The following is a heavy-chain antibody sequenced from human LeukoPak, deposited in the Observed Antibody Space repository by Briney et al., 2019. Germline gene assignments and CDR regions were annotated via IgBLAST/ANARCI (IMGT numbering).Heavy chain of an antibody. CDR3: AKDMMRGTTYYYYYMDV. CDR2: IYYDGSNK. Sequence: GGSLRLSCGASGFTFSTYNMHWVRQAPGKGLEWVGFIYYDGSNKYYADSVKGRFTVSRDNSKNTLYLQMNSLRVEDTAVYYCAKDMMRGTTYYYYYMDVWGKGTTVTVSS. D-gene: IGHD1-14*01. V-gene: IGHV3-30*02. CDR1: GFTFSTYN. J-gene: IGHJ6*03.